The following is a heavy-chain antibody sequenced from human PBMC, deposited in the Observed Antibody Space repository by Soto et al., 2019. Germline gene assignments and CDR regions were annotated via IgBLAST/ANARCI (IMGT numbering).Heavy chain of an antibody. D-gene: IGHD6-6*01. Sequence: SGPTRVKPTQTRALPSAVTRGSGSASRMAGAWSGQRPGKALEWLARIDWDDATSFNPSLKTRLTVSKDTSKNQVVLALTNMDPVDSGTYYCARMLFGRTGEYYFDYWGQGILVTVSS. CDR2: IDWDDAT. V-gene: IGHV2-70*04. J-gene: IGHJ4*02. CDR1: RGSGSASRMA. CDR3: ARMLFGRTGEYYFDY.